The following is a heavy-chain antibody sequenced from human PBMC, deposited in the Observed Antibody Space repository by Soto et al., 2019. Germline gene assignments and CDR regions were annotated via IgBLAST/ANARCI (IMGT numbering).Heavy chain of an antibody. J-gene: IGHJ6*02. CDR2: ISYDGSNK. CDR1: GFTFSSYA. CDR3: ARDRKTYSNYRPYYYYYGMDV. V-gene: IGHV3-30-3*01. Sequence: GGSLRLSCAASGFTFSSYAMHWVRQAPGKGLEWVAVISYDGSNKYYADSVKGRFTISRDNPKNTLYLQMNSLRAEDTAVYYCARDRKTYSNYRPYYYYYGMDVWGQVITVTVSS. D-gene: IGHD4-4*01.